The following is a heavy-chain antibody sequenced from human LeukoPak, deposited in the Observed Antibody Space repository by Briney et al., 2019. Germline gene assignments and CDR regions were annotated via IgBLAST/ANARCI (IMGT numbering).Heavy chain of an antibody. Sequence: PGGSLRLSCEASGFTFSSYATSWVRQAPGKGLEWVSALSGGGGGTYYADSVKGRFTISRDNSKNTLYLQMNSLRAEDTAVYYCATRLDIVATSDYGGQGPLVTVSS. D-gene: IGHD5-12*01. CDR2: LSGGGGGT. V-gene: IGHV3-23*01. J-gene: IGHJ4*02. CDR1: GFTFSSYA. CDR3: ATRLDIVATSDY.